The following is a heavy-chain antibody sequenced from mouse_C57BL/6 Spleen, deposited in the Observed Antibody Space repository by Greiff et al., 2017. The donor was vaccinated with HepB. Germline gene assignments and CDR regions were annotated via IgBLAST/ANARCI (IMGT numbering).Heavy chain of an antibody. CDR1: GYTFTSYW. J-gene: IGHJ1*03. D-gene: IGHD1-1*01. Sequence: VQLKQPGAELVMPGASVKLSCKASGYTFTSYWMHWVKQRPGQGLEWIGEIDPSDSYTNYNQKFKGKSTLTVDKSSSTAYMQLSSLTSEDSAVYYCARDYYGSRRYFDVWGTGTTVTVSS. V-gene: IGHV1-69*01. CDR2: IDPSDSYT. CDR3: ARDYYGSRRYFDV.